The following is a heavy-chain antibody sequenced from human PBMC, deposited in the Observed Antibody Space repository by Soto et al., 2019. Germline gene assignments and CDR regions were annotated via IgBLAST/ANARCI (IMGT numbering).Heavy chain of an antibody. CDR2: IYSDGST. CDR3: GSKSGSYGEDYYFHAIDV. Sequence: GGSLCLSCAASGFTVSSNYMSWVRQAPGKGLEWVSVIYSDGSTYYSDSVTGRFTISRDNSTNTLYLQMNSLRAADTAVYYCGSKSGSYGEDYYFHAIDVWGQGTTVTVS. V-gene: IGHV3-53*01. J-gene: IGHJ6*02. D-gene: IGHD1-26*01. CDR1: GFTVSSNY.